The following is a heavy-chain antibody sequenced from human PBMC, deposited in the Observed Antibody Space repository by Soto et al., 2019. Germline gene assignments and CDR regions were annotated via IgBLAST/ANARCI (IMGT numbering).Heavy chain of an antibody. CDR2: INPNSGGT. D-gene: IGHD6-13*01. CDR3: AREQQLGFIKTVAGTDPLDY. V-gene: IGHV1-2*04. CDR1: GYTFTGYY. J-gene: IGHJ4*02. Sequence: QVQLVQSGAEVKKPGASVKVSCKASGYTFTGYYMHWVRQAPGQGLEWMGWINPNSGGTNYAQKFQGWVTMTRDTSISTAYMELSRRRSDDTAVYYCAREQQLGFIKTVAGTDPLDYWGQGTLVTVSS.